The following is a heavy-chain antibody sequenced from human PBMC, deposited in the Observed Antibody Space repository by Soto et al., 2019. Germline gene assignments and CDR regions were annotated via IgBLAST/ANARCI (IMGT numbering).Heavy chain of an antibody. V-gene: IGHV4-31*03. CDR1: GGSISSGGYY. J-gene: IGHJ5*02. D-gene: IGHD2-15*01. CDR2: IYYSGST. Sequence: QVQLQESGPGLVKPSQTLSLTCTVSGGSISSGGYYWSWIRQHPGKGLEWIGYIYYSGSTYYNPSLKRRVTISVDTSKNQFSLKLSSVTAADTAVYYCARAARYCSGGSCYSSIVDPWGQGTLVTVSS. CDR3: ARAARYCSGGSCYSSIVDP.